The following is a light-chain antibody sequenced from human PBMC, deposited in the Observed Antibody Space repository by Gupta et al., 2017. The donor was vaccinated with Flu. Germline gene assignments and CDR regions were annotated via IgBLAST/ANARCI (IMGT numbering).Light chain of an antibody. J-gene: IGLJ1*01. V-gene: IGLV2-14*03. CDR3: SSYTSTSTFYV. CDR2: DVT. CDR1: NSDVGRSDS. Sequence: QSALTQPASVSGSPGQSITISCTGTNSDVGRSDSVSWYQQHPDKAPKLIIFDVTSRPSGVPSRFSGSKSGNTASLTISGLQAEDETDYYCSSYTSTSTFYVFGTGTRVTVL.